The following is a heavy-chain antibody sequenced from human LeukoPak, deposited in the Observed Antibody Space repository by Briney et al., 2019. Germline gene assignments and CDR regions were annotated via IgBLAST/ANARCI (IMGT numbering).Heavy chain of an antibody. CDR2: IYHSGST. Sequence: PSKTLSLTCSVSGYSISSGYYWGWIRQPPGKGLEWIGSIYHSGSTYYNPSLKSRVTISVDTSKNQFSLKLSSVTAADTAVYYCARDKRGYYDFWSGKYGDSWFDPWGQGTLVTVSS. V-gene: IGHV4-38-2*02. D-gene: IGHD3-3*01. CDR3: ARDKRGYYDFWSGKYGDSWFDP. J-gene: IGHJ5*02. CDR1: GYSISSGYY.